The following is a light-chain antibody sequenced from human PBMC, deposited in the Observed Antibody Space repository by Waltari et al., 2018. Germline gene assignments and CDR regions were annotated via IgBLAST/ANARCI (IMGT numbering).Light chain of an antibody. CDR2: EVT. CDR3: TSYTSSSTYV. J-gene: IGLJ1*01. Sequence: QSALTQPASMSGSPGQSITISCTGTSSDVGGYNYVSWYQHHPGRAPKLIIYEVTNRPSGVSDRFSASKSGNTASLTISGRQAEDEADYYCTSYTSSSTYVFGTGTKVTVL. CDR1: SSDVGGYNY. V-gene: IGLV2-14*01.